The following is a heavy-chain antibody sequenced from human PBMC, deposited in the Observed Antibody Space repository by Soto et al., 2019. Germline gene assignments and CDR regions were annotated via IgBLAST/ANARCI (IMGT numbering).Heavy chain of an antibody. J-gene: IGHJ5*02. CDR3: ATAPGGRPRPWTNWFDT. CDR1: GYSFTSYW. D-gene: IGHD1-26*01. V-gene: IGHV5-51*01. CDR2: IYPGDSDT. Sequence: GESLKISCKGSGYSFTSYWIGWVRQMPGKGLEWMGIIYPGDSDTRYSPSFQGQVTISADKSISTAYLQWSSLKASGTAMYYCATAPGGRPRPWTNWFDTWGQGTLVTVSS.